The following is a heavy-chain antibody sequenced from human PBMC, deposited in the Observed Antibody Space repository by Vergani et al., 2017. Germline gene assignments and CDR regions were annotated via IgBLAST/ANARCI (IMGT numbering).Heavy chain of an antibody. CDR3: AKDNFPCDNDSSGWWDY. Sequence: EVQLLESGGNLVQPGGSLRLSCAASGFTFTNFAMTWVRQAPGGGMEWVSGISGSGGFTYYADSVKGRVTISRDNSKNTMFLQMNNLRAEDTAVYYCAKDNFPCDNDSSGWWDYWGQGTLVTVSS. J-gene: IGHJ4*02. CDR1: GFTFTNFA. V-gene: IGHV3-23*01. CDR2: ISGSGGFT. D-gene: IGHD3-22*01.